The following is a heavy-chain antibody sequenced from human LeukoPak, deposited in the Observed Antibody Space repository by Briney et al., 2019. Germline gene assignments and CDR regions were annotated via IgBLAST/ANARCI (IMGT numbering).Heavy chain of an antibody. CDR3: AGHYDILTGYYPTSPFDY. V-gene: IGHV4-59*01. CDR1: GGSISSYY. Sequence: SETLSLTCTVSGGSISSYYWSWIRQPPGKELEWIGYIYYSGSTNYNPSLKSRVTISVDTSKNQFSLKLSSVTAADTAVYYCAGHYDILTGYYPTSPFDYWGQGTLVTVSS. D-gene: IGHD3-9*01. J-gene: IGHJ4*02. CDR2: IYYSGST.